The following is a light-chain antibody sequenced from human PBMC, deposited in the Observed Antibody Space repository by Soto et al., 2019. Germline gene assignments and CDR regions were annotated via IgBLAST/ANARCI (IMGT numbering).Light chain of an antibody. V-gene: IGKV3-15*01. CDR3: QQYNTWPPLT. Sequence: EIVMTQSPATLSVSPGERATLSCRASQSVSSNLAWYQQKPGQAPRLLIYGASTRATGIPARFSGSGSGTEFTLTLSSLQSEDFAVYYCQQYNTWPPLTFGQGTRLEIK. CDR2: GAS. CDR1: QSVSSN. J-gene: IGKJ5*01.